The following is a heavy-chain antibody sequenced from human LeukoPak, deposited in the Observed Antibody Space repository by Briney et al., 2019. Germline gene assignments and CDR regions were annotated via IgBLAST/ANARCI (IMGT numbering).Heavy chain of an antibody. J-gene: IGHJ4*02. D-gene: IGHD3-9*01. CDR1: DGSINNYY. CDR3: ARIDSTAGGDY. V-gene: IGHV4-59*12. Sequence: PSETLSLTCTVSDGSINNYYWTWIRQPPGKGLEWIGCIHYSGSTNYNPALKSRVTISLDTSKNQFSLRMSSVTAADTAVYYCARIDSTAGGDYWGQGTLVTVSS. CDR2: IHYSGST.